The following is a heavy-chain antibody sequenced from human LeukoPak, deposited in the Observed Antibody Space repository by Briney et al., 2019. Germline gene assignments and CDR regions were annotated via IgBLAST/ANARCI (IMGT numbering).Heavy chain of an antibody. J-gene: IGHJ4*02. V-gene: IGHV3-30-3*01. CDR3: ARDSYDSYFDY. D-gene: IGHD3-22*01. CDR1: GFNFSSYA. Sequence: GGSLRLSCVASGFNFSSYAMHWVRQAPGKGLEWVAVISYDGSNKYHADSVKGRFTISRDNSKKTLYLQMNSLRAEDTAVYYCARDSYDSYFDYWGQGTLVTVSS. CDR2: ISYDGSNK.